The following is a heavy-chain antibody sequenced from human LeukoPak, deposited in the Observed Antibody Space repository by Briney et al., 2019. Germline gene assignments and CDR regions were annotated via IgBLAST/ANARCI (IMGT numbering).Heavy chain of an antibody. CDR3: ARIGGSSGWYAPPLA. CDR2: IYYSGST. CDR1: GYSISSSNW. D-gene: IGHD6-19*01. Sequence: SDTLSLTCAVSGYSISSSNWWGWIRQPPGKGLEWIGYIYYSGSTYYNPSLKSRVTMSVDTSKNQFSLKLSSVTAVDTAVYYCARIGGSSGWYAPPLAWGQGTLVTVSS. J-gene: IGHJ5*02. V-gene: IGHV4-28*01.